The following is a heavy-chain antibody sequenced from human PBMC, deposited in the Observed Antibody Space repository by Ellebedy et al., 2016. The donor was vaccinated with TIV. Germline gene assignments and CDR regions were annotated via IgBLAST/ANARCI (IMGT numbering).Heavy chain of an antibody. CDR2: IYYSGGT. CDR1: GGSISSSNYY. Sequence: SETLSLTCTVSGGSISSSNYYWGWIRQPPGKGLEWIAGIYYSGGTYYNPSLKSRVTISGDTSNNQFSLKVRSVTAADTAVYYCARRPDFDMLTGYSSFDHWGQGTLVTVSS. V-gene: IGHV4-39*07. CDR3: ARRPDFDMLTGYSSFDH. D-gene: IGHD3-9*01. J-gene: IGHJ4*02.